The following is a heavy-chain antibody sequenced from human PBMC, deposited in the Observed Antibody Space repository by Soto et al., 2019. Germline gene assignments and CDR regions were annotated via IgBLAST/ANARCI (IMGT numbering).Heavy chain of an antibody. CDR3: VRGVLS. J-gene: IGHJ1*01. CDR1: GGSISSGGYY. CDR2: IHHSGGT. D-gene: IGHD3-10*01. Sequence: QVQLQESGPGLVKASQTLSLTCNVSGGSISSGGYYWTWIRQHPGKGLEWIGNIHHSGGTSYNPSLKTRVSRSVDTSKNQFSLKLSSVTAADTAVYFCVRGVLSWGQGTLVTVSS. V-gene: IGHV4-31*03.